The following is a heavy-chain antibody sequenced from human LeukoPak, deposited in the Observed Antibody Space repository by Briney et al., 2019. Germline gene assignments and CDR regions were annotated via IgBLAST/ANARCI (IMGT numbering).Heavy chain of an antibody. J-gene: IGHJ6*02. CDR1: GFTFSSCD. V-gene: IGHV3-13*01. D-gene: IGHD3-16*01. CDR3: ARVTYYYGMDV. CDR2: IGTAGDT. Sequence: PGGSLRLSCAASGFTFSSCDMHWVRQATGKGLEWVSAIGTAGDTYYPGSVKGRFTISRENAKNSLYLQMNSLRAGDTAVYYCARVTYYYGMDVWGQGTTVTVSS.